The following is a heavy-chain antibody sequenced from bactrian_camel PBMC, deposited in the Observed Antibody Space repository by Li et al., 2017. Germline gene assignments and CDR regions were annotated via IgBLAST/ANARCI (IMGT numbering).Heavy chain of an antibody. D-gene: IGHD2*01. V-gene: IGHV3S63*01. CDR1: GFTFDDSS. Sequence: VQLVESGGGSVQAGGSLRLSCTTASGFTFDDSSVGWYRRAPGNECELVSTINRDGSAVYADSVKGRFTISQDNDKSTVCLQMNILKPEDTAVYSCAADSDVVVGRNTSPWGRGTQVTVS. CDR3: AADSDVVVGRNTSP. J-gene: IGHJ6*01. CDR2: INRDGSA.